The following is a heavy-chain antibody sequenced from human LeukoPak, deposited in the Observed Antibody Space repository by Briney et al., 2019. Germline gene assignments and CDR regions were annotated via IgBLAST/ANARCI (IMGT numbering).Heavy chain of an antibody. Sequence: SETLSLTCTVSGGSISSYYWSWIRHPAGKGLEWIGRIYTSGSTNYNPSLKSRVTMSVDTSKNQFSLKLSSVTAADTAVYYCARAYYYDSSGYYQGNWFDPWGQGTLVTVSS. CDR2: IYTSGST. V-gene: IGHV4-4*07. J-gene: IGHJ5*02. CDR3: ARAYYYDSSGYYQGNWFDP. CDR1: GGSISSYY. D-gene: IGHD3-22*01.